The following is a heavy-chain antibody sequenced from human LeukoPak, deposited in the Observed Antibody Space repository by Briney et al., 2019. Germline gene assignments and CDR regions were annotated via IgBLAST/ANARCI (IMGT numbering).Heavy chain of an antibody. CDR1: GFTFSNYW. J-gene: IGHJ3*02. D-gene: IGHD6-19*01. CDR3: ARDGSGWSDAFDI. CDR2: ISSSSSTI. V-gene: IGHV3-48*01. Sequence: GGSLRLSCVASGFTFSNYWMSWVRQAPGKGLEWVSYISSSSSTIYYADSVKGRFTISRDNAKNSLYLQMNSLRAEDTAVYYCARDGSGWSDAFDIWGQGTMVTVSS.